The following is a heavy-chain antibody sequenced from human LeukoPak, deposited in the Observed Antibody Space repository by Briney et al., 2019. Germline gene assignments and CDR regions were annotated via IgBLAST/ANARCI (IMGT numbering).Heavy chain of an antibody. D-gene: IGHD3-10*01. Sequence: PGGSLRLSCAASGFTFSSYAMGWVRQLAGKGLEWVSGISAGGGSTYYADSVKGRFTISRDNSKSTLYLQMNSLRAEDTAVYYCAKGWQGSGSYYRHFDHWGQGTLVTVSS. CDR1: GFTFSSYA. V-gene: IGHV3-23*01. CDR2: ISAGGGST. J-gene: IGHJ4*02. CDR3: AKGWQGSGSYYRHFDH.